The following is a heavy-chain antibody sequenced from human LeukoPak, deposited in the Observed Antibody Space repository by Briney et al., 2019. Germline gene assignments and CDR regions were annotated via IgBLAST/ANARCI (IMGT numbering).Heavy chain of an antibody. V-gene: IGHV1-18*01. CDR3: AREWGYNWNDGGGGFDY. CDR1: GYTFTRYG. D-gene: IGHD1-20*01. Sequence: ASVKVSCKASGYTFTRYGITWVRLAPGQGLEWMGWISADSGKTNYAQKFQGRVTLTTDTSTSTAYLELRSLRSDDTAVYYCAREWGYNWNDGGGGFDYWGQGTLVTVSS. J-gene: IGHJ4*02. CDR2: ISADSGKT.